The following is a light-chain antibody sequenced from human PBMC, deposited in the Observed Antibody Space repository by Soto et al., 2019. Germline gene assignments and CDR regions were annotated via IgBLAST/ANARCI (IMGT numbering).Light chain of an antibody. V-gene: IGKV1-5*03. J-gene: IGKJ1*01. CDR3: QQYSSFST. Sequence: DILLTQSPSTLSASVGDRVTISCRASQSINKWLAWYQHKPGKAPNLLIYEVSTLHSGVPSRFSGSGSGTEFTLTISSLRPDDFATYHCQQYSSFSTFGQGTKVDIK. CDR1: QSINKW. CDR2: EVS.